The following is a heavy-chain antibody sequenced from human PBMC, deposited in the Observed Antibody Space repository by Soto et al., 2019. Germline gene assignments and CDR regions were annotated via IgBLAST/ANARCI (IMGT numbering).Heavy chain of an antibody. CDR2: ISYDVSNK. V-gene: IGHV3-30-3*01. Sequence: GGSLRLSCAASGFTFSSYAMHWVRQAPGKGLEWVAVISYDVSNKYYADSVKGRFTISRDNSKNTLYLQMNSLRAEDTAVYYCARDGKPGTLPYFQHWGQGTLVTLSS. D-gene: IGHD1-1*01. CDR3: ARDGKPGTLPYFQH. J-gene: IGHJ1*01. CDR1: GFTFSSYA.